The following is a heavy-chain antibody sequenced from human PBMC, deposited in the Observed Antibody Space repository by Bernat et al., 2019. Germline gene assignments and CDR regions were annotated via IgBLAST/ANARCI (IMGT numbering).Heavy chain of an antibody. CDR3: ARTYYDFWGGRYYYMDV. D-gene: IGHD3-3*01. V-gene: IGHV4-59*11. CDR2: IYYSGST. CDR1: GGSISSHY. Sequence: QVQLQESGPGLVKPSETLSLTCTVSGGSISSHYWSWIRQSPGKGLEWIGYIYYSGSTKYNPSLKSRVTISVDTSKNQFSLKLSSVTAADTAVYYCARTYYDFWGGRYYYMDVWGKGTTVTVSS. J-gene: IGHJ6*03.